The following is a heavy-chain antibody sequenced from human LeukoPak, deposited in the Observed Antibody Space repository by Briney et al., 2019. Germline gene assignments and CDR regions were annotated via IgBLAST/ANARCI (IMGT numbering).Heavy chain of an antibody. V-gene: IGHV3-33*06. CDR3: AKDAQRGFDYSNSLES. CDR2: ICSDGTQK. CDR1: GFTYSHYG. D-gene: IGHD4-11*01. J-gene: IGHJ5*01. Sequence: GGSLRLSCAASGFTYSHYGMHWVRQAPGKGLEWVAGICSDGTQKYYADAVKGRFTISRDNSRKTLFLQMNSLRGDDTAVYYCAKDAQRGFDYSNSLESWGQGALVTVSS.